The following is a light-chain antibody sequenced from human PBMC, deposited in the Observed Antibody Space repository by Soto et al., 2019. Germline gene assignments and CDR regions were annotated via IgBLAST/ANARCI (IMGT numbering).Light chain of an antibody. CDR3: VQFSNFPLT. CDR1: QSLVYSDGNTY. J-gene: IGKJ1*01. V-gene: IGKV2-24*01. Sequence: DIVLTQTPLSSPVTLGQPASISCRSSQSLVYSDGNTYLSWLQQRPGQPPRLLIYQVSNRFSGVPDRFSGSGAGTDFTLKISRVEAEDVGVYYCVQFSNFPLTFGQGTKVEIK. CDR2: QVS.